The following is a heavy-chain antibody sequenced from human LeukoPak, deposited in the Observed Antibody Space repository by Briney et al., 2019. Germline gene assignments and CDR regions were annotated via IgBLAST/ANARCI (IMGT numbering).Heavy chain of an antibody. D-gene: IGHD1-14*01. CDR1: GGSISSYY. J-gene: IGHJ2*01. CDR3: AIRGSGASLEYYFDL. V-gene: IGHV4-59*08. Sequence: TSETLSLTCTVSGGSISSYYWSWIRQPPGKGLEYIGYIYYSGNTNSNPSLNSRVTISVDTSKNQFSLKLSSVTAADTAVYYCAIRGSGASLEYYFDLWGRGTLVTVSS. CDR2: IYYSGNT.